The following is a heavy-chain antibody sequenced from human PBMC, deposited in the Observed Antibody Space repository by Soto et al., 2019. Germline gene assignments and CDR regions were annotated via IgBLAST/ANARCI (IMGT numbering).Heavy chain of an antibody. J-gene: IGHJ6*02. D-gene: IGHD2-15*01. CDR1: GYTFTSYG. V-gene: IGHV1-18*01. Sequence: ASVKVSCKASGYTFTSYGISWVRQAPGQGLEWMGWISAYNGNTNYAQKLQGRVTMTTDTSTSTAYMELRSLGSDDTAVYYCARYCSGGNCSPRYYYYGMDVWGQGTTVTVSS. CDR2: ISAYNGNT. CDR3: ARYCSGGNCSPRYYYYGMDV.